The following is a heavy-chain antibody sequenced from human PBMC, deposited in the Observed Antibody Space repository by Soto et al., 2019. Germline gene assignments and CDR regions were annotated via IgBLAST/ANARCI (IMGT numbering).Heavy chain of an antibody. Sequence: PSETLSLTCTVSGGSIISVSHYWGWIRQPPGKGLEWIGTISYTGTTYHNPSLKRRVTMSVDTSRNQFSLRLGSMTAADSAVYYCARIPGYPFYYDYWGQGTLVTVSS. CDR2: ISYTGTT. V-gene: IGHV4-39*01. D-gene: IGHD5-18*01. J-gene: IGHJ4*02. CDR3: ARIPGYPFYYDY. CDR1: GGSIISVSHY.